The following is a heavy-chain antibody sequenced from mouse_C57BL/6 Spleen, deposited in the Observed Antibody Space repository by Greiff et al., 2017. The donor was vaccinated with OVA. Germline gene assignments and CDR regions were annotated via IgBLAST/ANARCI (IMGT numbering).Heavy chain of an antibody. Sequence: QVQLQQSGPELVKPGASVKISCKASGYAFSSSWMNWVKQRPGKGLEWIGRIYPGDGDTNYNGKFKGKATLTADKSSSTAYMQLSSLTSEDSAVYFCARGGSYYSHFDYWGQGTTLTVSS. CDR3: ARGGSYYSHFDY. V-gene: IGHV1-82*01. CDR1: GYAFSSSW. J-gene: IGHJ2*01. CDR2: IYPGDGDT. D-gene: IGHD1-1*01.